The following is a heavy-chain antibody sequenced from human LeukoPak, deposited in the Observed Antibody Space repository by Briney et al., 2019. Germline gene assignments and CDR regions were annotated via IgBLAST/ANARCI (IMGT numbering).Heavy chain of an antibody. V-gene: IGHV3-30-3*01. CDR3: ARKGSSGSKQDAFDI. D-gene: IGHD3-10*01. J-gene: IGHJ3*02. Sequence: PGGSLRLSCAASGFTFSNYWMYWVRQAPGKGLEWVAVISYDGSNKYYADSVKGRFTISRDNSKNTLYLQMNSLRAEDTAVYYCARKGSSGSKQDAFDIWGQGTMVTVSS. CDR1: GFTFSNYW. CDR2: ISYDGSNK.